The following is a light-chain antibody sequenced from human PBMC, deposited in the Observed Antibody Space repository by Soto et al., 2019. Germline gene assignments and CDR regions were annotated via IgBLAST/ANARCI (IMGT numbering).Light chain of an antibody. Sequence: QSALTQPASVSGSPGQSITISCTGTSSDVGAYDYVSWYQHHPDKAPKLIIYEVRHRPSGVSNRFSGSKSANTASLTISGLQAEDEADYYCISNTISSTPLFGGGTKLTVL. J-gene: IGLJ2*01. CDR1: SSDVGAYDY. CDR2: EVR. V-gene: IGLV2-14*01. CDR3: ISNTISSTPL.